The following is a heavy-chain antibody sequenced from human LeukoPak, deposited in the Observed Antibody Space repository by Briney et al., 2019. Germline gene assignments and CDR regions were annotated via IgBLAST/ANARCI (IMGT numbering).Heavy chain of an antibody. D-gene: IGHD3-3*01. V-gene: IGHV1-69*06. J-gene: IGHJ4*02. CDR3: ARDGSQVFGVVTRPGVMIYDY. CDR1: GGTFSSYA. Sequence: ASVKVSCKASGGTFSSYAISWVRQAPGQGLEWMGGIIPIFGTANYAQKFQGRVTITADKSTSTAYMELSRLRSDDTAVYYCARDGSQVFGVVTRPGVMIYDYWGQGTLVTVSS. CDR2: IIPIFGTA.